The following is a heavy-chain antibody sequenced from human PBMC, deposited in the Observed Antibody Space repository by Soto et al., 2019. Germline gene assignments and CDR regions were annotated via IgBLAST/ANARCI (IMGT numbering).Heavy chain of an antibody. CDR1: GFTFSSYS. J-gene: IGHJ4*02. CDR3: ARRSAYYYDSSGYSAYFDY. D-gene: IGHD3-22*01. V-gene: IGHV3-21*01. Sequence: EVQLVESGGGLVKPGGSLRLSCAASGFTFSSYSMNWVRQAPGKVLEWVSSISSSSSYIYYADSVKGRFTISRDNAKNSLYLQMNSLRAEDTAVYYCARRSAYYYDSSGYSAYFDYWGQGTLVTVSS. CDR2: ISSSSSYI.